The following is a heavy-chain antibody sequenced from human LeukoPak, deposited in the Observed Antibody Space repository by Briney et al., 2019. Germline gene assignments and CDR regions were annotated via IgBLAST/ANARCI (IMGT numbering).Heavy chain of an antibody. CDR1: GGSISSTSYY. CDR2: INHSGST. J-gene: IGHJ6*02. Sequence: SETLSLTCTVSGGSISSTSYYWGWIRQPPGKGLEWIGEINHSGSTNYNPSLKSRVTISVDTSKNQFSLKLSSVTAADTAVYYCASDEALFEDYYYYGMDVWGQGTTVTVSS. CDR3: ASDEALFEDYYYYGMDV. D-gene: IGHD3-16*01. V-gene: IGHV4-39*07.